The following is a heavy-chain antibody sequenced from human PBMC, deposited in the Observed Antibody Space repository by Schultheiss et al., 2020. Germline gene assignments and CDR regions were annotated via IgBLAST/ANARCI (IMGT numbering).Heavy chain of an antibody. CDR1: GGSISSGGYY. D-gene: IGHD1-1*01. V-gene: IGHV4-31*03. CDR2: IYYSGST. Sequence: SQTLSLTCSVSGGSISSGGYYWSWIRQHPGKGLEWIGYIYYSGSTYYNPSLKSRVTISVDTSKNQFSLKLSSVTAADTAVYYCARSRTGTTKGYFDCWGQGTRVTVSS. J-gene: IGHJ4*02. CDR3: ARSRTGTTKGYFDC.